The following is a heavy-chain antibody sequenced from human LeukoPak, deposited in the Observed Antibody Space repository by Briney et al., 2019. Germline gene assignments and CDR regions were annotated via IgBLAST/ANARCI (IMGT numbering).Heavy chain of an antibody. CDR3: ARETGSGEAPNWFDP. D-gene: IGHD3-10*01. J-gene: IGHJ5*02. CDR2: INPSGGST. V-gene: IGHV1-46*01. CDR1: GYTFTSYY. Sequence: ASVKVSCKASGYTFTSYYMHWVRQAPGQGLEWMGIINPSGGSTSYAQKFQGRVTMTRDTSTSTVYMELSSLRSEDTAVYYCARETGSGEAPNWFDPWGQGTLVTVSS.